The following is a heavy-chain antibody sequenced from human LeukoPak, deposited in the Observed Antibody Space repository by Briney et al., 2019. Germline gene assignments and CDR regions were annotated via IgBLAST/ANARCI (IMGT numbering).Heavy chain of an antibody. J-gene: IGHJ4*02. CDR3: AVAGYSSSWYGSFDY. CDR2: IQYSGST. Sequence: PSETLSLTCTVSGGSNSSYYWSWIRQPPGKGLEWIGYIQYSGSTNYNPSLKSRVTISVDTSKNQFSLKLSSVTAADTAVYYCAVAGYSSSWYGSFDYWGQGTLVTVSS. V-gene: IGHV4-59*01. D-gene: IGHD6-13*01. CDR1: GGSNSSYY.